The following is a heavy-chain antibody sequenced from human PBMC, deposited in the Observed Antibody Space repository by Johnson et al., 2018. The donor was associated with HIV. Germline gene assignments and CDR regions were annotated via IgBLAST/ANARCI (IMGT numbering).Heavy chain of an antibody. D-gene: IGHD1-26*01. CDR2: LYSGGYT. V-gene: IGHV3-NL1*01. CDR1: GFTFSYYG. CDR3: ASEAKHHVGANRVSSFDI. J-gene: IGHJ3*02. Sequence: VQLVESGGGVVQPGGSLRLSCAAFGFTFSYYGMHWVRQAPGKGLEWVSVLYSGGYTNYAESVTGRFTISRDNSKNTLYLQMNSLRAEDTAVYYCASEAKHHVGANRVSSFDIWGQGTMVTVSA.